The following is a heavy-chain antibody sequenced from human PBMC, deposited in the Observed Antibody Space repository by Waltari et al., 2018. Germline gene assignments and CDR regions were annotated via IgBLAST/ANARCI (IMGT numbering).Heavy chain of an antibody. CDR3: ARVPGWSGYHFDY. V-gene: IGHV4-61*01. D-gene: IGHD3-3*01. CDR1: GGSVSSGSYY. CDR2: IYYSGST. J-gene: IGHJ4*02. Sequence: QVQLQESGPGLVKPSETLSLTCTVSGGSVSSGSYYWSWIRQPPGKGLEWIGYIYYSGSTNYNPSLKSRVTISVDTSKNQFSLKLSSVTAADTAVYYCARVPGWSGYHFDYWGQGTLVTVSS.